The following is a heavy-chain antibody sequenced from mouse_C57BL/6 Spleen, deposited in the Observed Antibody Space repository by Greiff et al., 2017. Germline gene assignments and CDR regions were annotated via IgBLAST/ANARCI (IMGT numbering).Heavy chain of an antibody. CDR2: IHPNSGST. Sequence: VQLQQPGAELVKPGASVKLSCKASGYTFTSYWMHWVKQRPGQGLEWIGMIHPNSGSTNYNEKFKSKATLTVDKSSSTAYMQLSSLTSEDSAVYYCARGAGTSFPHFDYWGQGTTLTVSS. D-gene: IGHD4-1*01. J-gene: IGHJ2*01. V-gene: IGHV1-64*01. CDR1: GYTFTSYW. CDR3: ARGAGTSFPHFDY.